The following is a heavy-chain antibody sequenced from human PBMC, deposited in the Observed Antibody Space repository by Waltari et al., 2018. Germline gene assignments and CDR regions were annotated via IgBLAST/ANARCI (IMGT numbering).Heavy chain of an antibody. V-gene: IGHV4-34*01. CDR2: INHSGST. CDR1: GGSFSGYY. D-gene: IGHD2-2*02. J-gene: IGHJ6*02. CDR3: ARAHDCSSTSCYKNYYYYYGMDV. Sequence: QVQLQQWGAGLLKPSETLSLTCAVYGGSFSGYYWSWIRQPQGKGMEWIGEINHSGSTNYNPSLKSRVTIAVDTSKNQFSLKLSSVTAADTAVYYCARAHDCSSTSCYKNYYYYYGMDVWGQGTTVTVSS.